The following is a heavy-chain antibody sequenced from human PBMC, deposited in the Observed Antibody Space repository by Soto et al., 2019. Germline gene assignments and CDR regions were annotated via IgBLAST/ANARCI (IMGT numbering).Heavy chain of an antibody. Sequence: GGSLRLSCAASGFTFSSYSMNGVRQAPGKGLEWVSSISSSSSYIYYADSVKGRFTISRDNAKNSLYLQMNSLRAEDTAVYYCARDESITIFGVVPRMDVWGQGTTVPVSS. CDR2: ISSSSSYI. CDR3: ARDESITIFGVVPRMDV. V-gene: IGHV3-21*01. D-gene: IGHD3-3*01. J-gene: IGHJ6*02. CDR1: GFTFSSYS.